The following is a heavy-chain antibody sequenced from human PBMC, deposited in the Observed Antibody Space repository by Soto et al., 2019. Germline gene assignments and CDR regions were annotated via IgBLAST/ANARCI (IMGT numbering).Heavy chain of an antibody. CDR1: GFTFSSYA. V-gene: IGHV3-23*01. Sequence: GGSLRLSCAASGFTFSSYAMSWVRQAPGKGLEWVSAISGSGGSTYYADSVKGRFTISRDNSKNTLYLQMNSLRAEDTAVYYCAKDKVEQWLVRGAEYFQHWGQGTLVTVSS. J-gene: IGHJ1*01. CDR3: AKDKVEQWLVRGAEYFQH. CDR2: ISGSGGST. D-gene: IGHD6-19*01.